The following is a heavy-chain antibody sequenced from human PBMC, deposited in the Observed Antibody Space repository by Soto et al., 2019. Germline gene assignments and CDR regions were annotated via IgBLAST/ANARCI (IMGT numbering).Heavy chain of an antibody. CDR2: IKNKNDGGTT. Sequence: EVELVESGGGLVKPGGSLTLSCAASGFSFKNAWMNWVRQAPGKGLEWVGRIKNKNDGGTTDYAAFAKGRFTISRDASENTLYLHMNGLKTEDTGVYFCTGLWFGEIYNYWGQGSLVTVSS. J-gene: IGHJ4*01. V-gene: IGHV3-15*07. CDR1: GFSFKNAW. D-gene: IGHD3-10*01. CDR3: TGLWFGEIYNY.